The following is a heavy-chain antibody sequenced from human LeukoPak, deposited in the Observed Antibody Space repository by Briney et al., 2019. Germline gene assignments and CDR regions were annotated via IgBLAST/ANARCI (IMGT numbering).Heavy chain of an antibody. CDR2: IYQSGTS. CDR1: GGSISSHY. J-gene: IGHJ4*02. Sequence: ASETLSLTCTVSGGSISSHYWSWIRQPPGKGLEWIGYIYQSGTSNYNPSLKSRVTISVDMSKNQFSLKLRSVAAADTAAYYCAREGYASGWNDFWGQGTLVTVSS. V-gene: IGHV4-59*11. D-gene: IGHD6-19*01. CDR3: AREGYASGWNDF.